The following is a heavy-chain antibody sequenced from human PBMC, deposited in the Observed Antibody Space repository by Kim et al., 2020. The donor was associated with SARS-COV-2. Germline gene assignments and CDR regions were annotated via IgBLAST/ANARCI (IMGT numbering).Heavy chain of an antibody. Sequence: GGSLRLSCAASGFTFSTYGMHWVRQAPGKGLEWVAVISYDGSNEYYADSVKGRFTISRDNSKNTLYLQMNSLRAEDTDVYYCAKPRGYSYGSPFDYWGQGTLVTVSS. J-gene: IGHJ4*02. V-gene: IGHV3-30*18. CDR3: AKPRGYSYGSPFDY. D-gene: IGHD5-18*01. CDR2: ISYDGSNE. CDR1: GFTFSTYG.